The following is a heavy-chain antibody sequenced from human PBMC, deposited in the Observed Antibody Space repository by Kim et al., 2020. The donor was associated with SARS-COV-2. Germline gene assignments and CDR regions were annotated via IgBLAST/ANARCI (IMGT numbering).Heavy chain of an antibody. CDR3: ASRPSTTVTVDY. D-gene: IGHD4-17*01. V-gene: IGHV4-39*01. CDR1: GGSISSRSYY. J-gene: IGHJ4*02. Sequence: SETLSLTCTVSGGSISSRSYYWGWIRQPPGKGLEWIESIYYSGNTYYNPSLTSRVTISGDTSKNQFSLTLSSVTASYTAVYFCASRPSTTVTVDYWGQGTLVTVSS. CDR2: IYYSGNT.